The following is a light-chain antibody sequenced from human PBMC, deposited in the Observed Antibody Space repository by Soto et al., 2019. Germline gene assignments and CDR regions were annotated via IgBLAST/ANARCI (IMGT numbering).Light chain of an antibody. CDR3: QQYGSSGT. CDR1: QSVSSSY. CDR2: GAS. Sequence: EIGRSRSPGTLSLSPGERATLSCRASQSVSSSYLAWYQQKPGQAPRLLIYGASSRATGIPDRFSGSGSGTDFTLTISILEPEDFAVYYCQQYGSSGTFGQGTQVYIK. J-gene: IGKJ1*01. V-gene: IGKV3-20*01.